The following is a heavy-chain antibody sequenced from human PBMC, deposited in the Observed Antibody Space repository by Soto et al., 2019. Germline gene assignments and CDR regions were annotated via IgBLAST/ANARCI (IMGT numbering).Heavy chain of an antibody. Sequence: QVQLVESGGGVVQPGRSLRLSCAASGFTFSRCGMHWVRQAPGKGLEWVAVISYDDSNRDYADSVKGRFTISRDNPQNTLYLQMNSLRAEDTALYYCAKGSPDGAFDVWGQGTMVTVSS. V-gene: IGHV3-30*18. D-gene: IGHD3-10*01. CDR2: ISYDDSNR. J-gene: IGHJ3*01. CDR1: GFTFSRCG. CDR3: AKGSPDGAFDV.